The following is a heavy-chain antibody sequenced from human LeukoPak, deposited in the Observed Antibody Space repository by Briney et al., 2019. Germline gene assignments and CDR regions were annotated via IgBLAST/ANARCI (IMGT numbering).Heavy chain of an antibody. Sequence: SETLSLSCAVYGGSFSGYNLSWIRQPPGKGLEWVWDINNSGSTNDTPSLKSRVTISVDTSKNQFSLKLSSVTAADTAVYYCARVPYCGGDCYYLFDYWGQGTLVTVS. CDR2: INNSGST. D-gene: IGHD2-21*02. CDR3: ARVPYCGGDCYYLFDY. J-gene: IGHJ4*02. CDR1: GGSFSGYN. V-gene: IGHV4-34*01.